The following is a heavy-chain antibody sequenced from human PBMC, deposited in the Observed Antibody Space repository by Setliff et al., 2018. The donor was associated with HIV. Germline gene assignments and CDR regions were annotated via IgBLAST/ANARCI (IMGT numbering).Heavy chain of an antibody. V-gene: IGHV4-39*01. CDR1: GDSITRSDYY. J-gene: IGHJ6*03. Sequence: SETLSLTCTVAGDSITRSDYYWGWIRQPPGKGLELIGNIYYTGNTFYNPSLKSRITMSLDMSKNQFSVKLRSVTAADTAIYYCVRHTAVNVSPSGLGYYYIDVWDKGTSVTVSS. CDR3: VRHTAVNVSPSGLGYYYIDV. CDR2: IYYTGNT. D-gene: IGHD3-22*01.